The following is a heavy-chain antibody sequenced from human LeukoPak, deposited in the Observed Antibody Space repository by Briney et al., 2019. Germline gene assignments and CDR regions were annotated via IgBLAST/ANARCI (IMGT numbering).Heavy chain of an antibody. CDR1: GFTFSSYA. D-gene: IGHD5-18*01. J-gene: IGHJ4*02. Sequence: GGSLRLSCAASGFTFSSYAMHWVRQAPGKGLEWVAVISYDGSNKYYADSVKGRFTISRDNSKNTLYLQMNSLRAEDTAVYYCAKQSYGYYFDYWGQGTLVTVSS. CDR3: AKQSYGYYFDY. CDR2: ISYDGSNK. V-gene: IGHV3-30-3*02.